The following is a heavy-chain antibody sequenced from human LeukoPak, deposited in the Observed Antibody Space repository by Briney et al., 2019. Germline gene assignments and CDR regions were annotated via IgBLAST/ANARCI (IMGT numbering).Heavy chain of an antibody. J-gene: IGHJ4*02. CDR3: AKDPQKWESYFDY. V-gene: IGHV3-30*02. D-gene: IGHD1-26*01. CDR2: IRYDGSNK. Sequence: GGSLRLSCAASGFTFSSYGMHWVRQAPGKGLEWVAFIRYDGSNKYYAECVKGRFNISRDNSKNTLYLQMNSLRAEDTAVYYCAKDPQKWESYFDYWGQGTLVTVSS. CDR1: GFTFSSYG.